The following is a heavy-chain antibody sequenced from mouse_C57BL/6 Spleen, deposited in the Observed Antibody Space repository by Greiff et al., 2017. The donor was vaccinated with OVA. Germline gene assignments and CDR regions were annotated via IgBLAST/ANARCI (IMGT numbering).Heavy chain of an antibody. Sequence: DVMLVESGGGLVKPGGSLKLSCAASGFTFSSYAMSWVRQTPEKRLEWVATISDGGSYTYYPDNVKGRFTISRDNAKNNMYLQMSHLKSEDTAMYYCARSTMVTTGVYYFDYWGQGTTLTVSS. CDR2: ISDGGSYT. J-gene: IGHJ2*01. D-gene: IGHD2-2*01. CDR1: GFTFSSYA. CDR3: ARSTMVTTGVYYFDY. V-gene: IGHV5-4*03.